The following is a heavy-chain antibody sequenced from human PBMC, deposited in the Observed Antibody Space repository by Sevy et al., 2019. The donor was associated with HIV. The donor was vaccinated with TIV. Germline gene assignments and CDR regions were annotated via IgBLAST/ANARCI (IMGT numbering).Heavy chain of an antibody. CDR1: GFTFSTYW. D-gene: IGHD2-15*01. Sequence: GGSLRLSCEASGFTFSTYWLTWVRQVPGKGLEWVANINQDGSKKYVVDSVKGRFTISRDNAKNSVYLQMNSLRADDTAVYYCVREIGGRGSSWGQRTLVTVSS. V-gene: IGHV3-7*03. CDR2: INQDGSKK. J-gene: IGHJ5*02. CDR3: VREIGGRGSS.